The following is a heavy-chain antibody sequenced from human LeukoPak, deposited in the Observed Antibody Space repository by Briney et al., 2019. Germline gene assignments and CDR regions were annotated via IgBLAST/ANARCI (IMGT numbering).Heavy chain of an antibody. CDR1: GDTFTTYD. CDR2: MNPNSGNT. V-gene: IGHV1-8*01. Sequence: ASVKVSCKASGDTFTTYDVNWVRQATGQGLEWMGWMNPNSGNTGYAQKFQGRVTMTRNTSISTAYMVLSSLRSDDTAVYYCVRTAGIFWSGAYYFDSWGRGTLVTVSS. J-gene: IGHJ4*02. D-gene: IGHD3-3*01. CDR3: VRTAGIFWSGAYYFDS.